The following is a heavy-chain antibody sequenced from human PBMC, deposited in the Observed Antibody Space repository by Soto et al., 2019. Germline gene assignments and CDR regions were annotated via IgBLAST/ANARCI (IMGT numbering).Heavy chain of an antibody. V-gene: IGHV4-59*03. J-gene: IGHJ3*01. D-gene: IGHD2-21*02. CDR2: IDDSGST. CDR3: VSSRTAIYGDAFDV. CDR1: GASISSFF. Sequence: SETLSLTCRVSGASISSFFRNWIRQPPGEGLEWIGCIDDSGSTDYNPSLKRRVTISQDTSKKQFSLRLNSVTAADTAVYYCVSSRTAIYGDAFDVWGQGTMVTVSS.